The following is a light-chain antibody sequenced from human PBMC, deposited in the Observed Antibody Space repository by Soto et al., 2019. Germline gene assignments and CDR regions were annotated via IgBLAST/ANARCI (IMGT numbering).Light chain of an antibody. V-gene: IGKV3-20*01. J-gene: IGKJ3*01. CDR1: QSVRSNY. CDR2: GTS. Sequence: EIVLTQSPGTLSLSPGERATLSCRASQSVRSNYLAWYQQQPGQAPRLLIYGTSARATGIPDRFSGSGSGTDFTLTISRLEPEVFAVYYCQQYGSSYTFGPGTKVEIK. CDR3: QQYGSSYT.